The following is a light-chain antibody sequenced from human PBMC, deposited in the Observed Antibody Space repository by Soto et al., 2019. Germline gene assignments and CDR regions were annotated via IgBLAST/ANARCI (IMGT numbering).Light chain of an antibody. CDR2: TNS. J-gene: IGLJ1*01. V-gene: IGLV1-44*01. CDR1: SSNIGSNS. Sequence: QSVLTQPPSASGTPGQRVTISCSGSSSNIGSNSVHWYRQIPGTAPKLLIYTNSQRPSGVPDRFSGSKSGTSASLAISGLQSEDEADYYCAAWDDSLNGCVFGTRTKVTVL. CDR3: AAWDDSLNGCV.